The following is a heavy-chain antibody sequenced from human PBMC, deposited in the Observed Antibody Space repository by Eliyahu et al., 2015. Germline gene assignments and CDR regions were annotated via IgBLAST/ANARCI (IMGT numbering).Heavy chain of an antibody. D-gene: IGHD6-6*01. J-gene: IGHJ4*02. CDR1: GFTFXSYG. CDR3: AKDQAGGYSSSFIDY. V-gene: IGHV3-30*02. CDR2: IRYDGSNK. Sequence: QVQLVESGGGXVQPGGSLRLSCAAXGFTFXSYGMHWVRQAPGKGLGWVAFIRYDGSNKYYADSVKGRFTISRDNSKNTLYLQMNSLRAEDTAVYYCAKDQAGGYSSSFIDYWGQGTLVTVSS.